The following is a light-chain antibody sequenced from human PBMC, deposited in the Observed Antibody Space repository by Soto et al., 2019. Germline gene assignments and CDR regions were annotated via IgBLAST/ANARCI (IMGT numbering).Light chain of an antibody. CDR1: SNDLGGYNY. J-gene: IGLJ2*01. V-gene: IGLV2-8*01. Sequence: QSALTQPPSASGSPGQSVTISCTGSSNDLGGYNYVSWYQHHPGKAPKLIIYEVRERPSGVPDRFSGSKSGNTASLTVSGLQAEDVADYYCSSYGGSDNLIFGGGTKLTVL. CDR3: SSYGGSDNLI. CDR2: EVR.